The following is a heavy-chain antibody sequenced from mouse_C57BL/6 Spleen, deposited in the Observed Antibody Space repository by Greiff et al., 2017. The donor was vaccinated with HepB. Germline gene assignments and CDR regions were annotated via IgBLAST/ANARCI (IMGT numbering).Heavy chain of an antibody. CDR3: ASERGYDYDGAWFAY. CDR2: IYPGDGDT. Sequence: QVQLQQSGAELVKPGASVKISCKASGYAFSSYWMNWVKQRPGKGLEWIGQIYPGDGDTNYNGKFKGKATLTADKSSSTAYMQLSSLTSEASAVYFCASERGYDYDGAWFAYWGQGTLVTVSA. J-gene: IGHJ3*01. D-gene: IGHD2-4*01. V-gene: IGHV1-80*01. CDR1: GYAFSSYW.